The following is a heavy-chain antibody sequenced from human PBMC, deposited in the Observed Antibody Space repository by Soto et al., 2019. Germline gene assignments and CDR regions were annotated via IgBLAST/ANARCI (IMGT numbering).Heavy chain of an antibody. CDR3: ARSAGHAVRCSEY. CDR2: IYPGDADS. V-gene: IGHV5-51*01. Sequence: GESFKISCKGSGYTFTSYWLSWVRQMPGEGLDWMGAIYPGDADSGYSPSFQGQVTISADKSISTAYMQWSSLQASASAIYYCARSAGHAVRCSEYWGQGTLRTVSS. D-gene: IGHD3-10*02. J-gene: IGHJ4*02. CDR1: GYTFTSYW.